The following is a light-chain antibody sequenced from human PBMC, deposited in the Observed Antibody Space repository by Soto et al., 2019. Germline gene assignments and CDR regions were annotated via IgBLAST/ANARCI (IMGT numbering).Light chain of an antibody. V-gene: IGLV2-14*01. CDR1: SSDVGGYNY. J-gene: IGLJ1*01. CDR3: SSYTSGSTPYV. CDR2: EVS. Sequence: QSALTQPASVSGSPGQSITISCTGTSSDVGGYNYVSWYQQHPGKAPKLLIYEVSNRPSGLSNRFSGSKSGNTASLTISGLQPEDEADYYCSSYTSGSTPYVFGTGAKLTVL.